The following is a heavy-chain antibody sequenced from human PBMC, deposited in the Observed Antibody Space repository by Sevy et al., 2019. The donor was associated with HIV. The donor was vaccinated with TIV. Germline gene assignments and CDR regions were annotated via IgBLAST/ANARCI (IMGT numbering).Heavy chain of an antibody. V-gene: IGHV3-23*01. CDR3: AKNPRIAVAVNWFDP. CDR1: GFTFSSYA. CDR2: ISGSGGST. D-gene: IGHD6-19*01. Sequence: GGSLRLSCAASGFTFSSYAMSWVRQAPGKGLEWVSAISGSGGSTYYADSVKGRFTMSRDNSKNTLYLQMNSLRAEDTAVYYCAKNPRIAVAVNWFDPWGQGTLVTVSS. J-gene: IGHJ5*02.